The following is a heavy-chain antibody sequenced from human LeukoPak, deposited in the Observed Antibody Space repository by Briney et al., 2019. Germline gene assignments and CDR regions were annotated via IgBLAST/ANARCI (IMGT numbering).Heavy chain of an antibody. CDR3: ARTAIYYYDSSGYYHNWFDP. Sequence: SETLSLTCAVSGYSISSGYYWGWLRQPPGKGLEWIGSIYHSGSTYYNPSLKSRVTISVDTSKNQFSLKLSSVTAADTAVYYCARTAIYYYDSSGYYHNWFDPWGQGTLVTVSS. CDR1: GYSISSGYY. D-gene: IGHD3-22*01. J-gene: IGHJ5*02. V-gene: IGHV4-38-2*01. CDR2: IYHSGST.